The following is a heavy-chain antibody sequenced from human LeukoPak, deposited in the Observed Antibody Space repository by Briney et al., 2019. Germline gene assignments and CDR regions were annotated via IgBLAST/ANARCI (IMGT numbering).Heavy chain of an antibody. D-gene: IGHD3-16*01. CDR3: AKVPYVGGGHDAFDI. CDR2: ISSSGSTI. V-gene: IGHV3-48*03. Sequence: GGSLRLSCAASGFTFSSYEMNWARQAPGKGLEWVSYISSSGSTIYYADSVKGRFTISRDNAKNTLYLQMNSLRAEDTAVYYCAKVPYVGGGHDAFDIWGQGTMVTVSS. J-gene: IGHJ3*02. CDR1: GFTFSSYE.